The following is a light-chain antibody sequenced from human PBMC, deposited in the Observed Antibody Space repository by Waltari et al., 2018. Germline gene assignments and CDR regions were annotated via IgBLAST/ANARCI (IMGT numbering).Light chain of an antibody. CDR2: GAS. Sequence: VLKQSPGTLSLSPGERVTLSCRASQSLTKRSLAWYQQKPGQAPRLLIYGASSRAAGIPDRFSGSGSGTDFTLTISRLEPEDFAVYYCQQYGSSILYTFGQGTKLEIK. CDR1: QSLTKRS. V-gene: IGKV3-20*01. CDR3: QQYGSSILYT. J-gene: IGKJ2*01.